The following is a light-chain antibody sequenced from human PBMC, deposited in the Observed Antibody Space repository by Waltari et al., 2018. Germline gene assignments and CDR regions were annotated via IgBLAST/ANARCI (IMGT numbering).Light chain of an antibody. Sequence: ETVMTQSPASLSVSPGERATLSCRASQTIRTNLAWYQHKPGQAPRLLIHGASTRAPGIPARFSGSGSGTEFTLTISSLQSEESAVYYCQQYNNWPPGDTFGQGTRLEVK. V-gene: IGKV3-15*01. CDR1: QTIRTN. J-gene: IGKJ2*01. CDR2: GAS. CDR3: QQYNNWPPGDT.